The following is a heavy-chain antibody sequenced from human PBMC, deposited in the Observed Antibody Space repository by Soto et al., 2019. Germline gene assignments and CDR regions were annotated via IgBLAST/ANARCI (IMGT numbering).Heavy chain of an antibody. CDR1: GFSLSTSGMC. D-gene: IGHD3-3*01. Sequence: ESGPTLVNPTQTLTLTCTFSGFSLSTSGMCVSWIRQPPGKALEWLALIDWDDDKYYSTSLKTRLTISKDTSKNQVVLTMTNMDPVDTATYYCARIQRAVAIFGVVIDYGMDVWGQGTTVTVSS. CDR3: ARIQRAVAIFGVVIDYGMDV. CDR2: IDWDDDK. J-gene: IGHJ6*02. V-gene: IGHV2-70*01.